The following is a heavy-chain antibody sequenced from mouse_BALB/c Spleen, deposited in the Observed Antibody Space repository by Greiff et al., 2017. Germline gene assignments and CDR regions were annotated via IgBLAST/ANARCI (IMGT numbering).Heavy chain of an antibody. J-gene: IGHJ3*01. V-gene: IGHV1S81*02. Sequence: QVQLQQPGAELVKPGASVKLSCKASGYTFTSYWMHWVKQRPGQGLEWIGEINPSNGRTNYNEKFKSKATLTVDKSSSTAYMQLSSLTSEDSAVYYCARTNWDSWCAYWGQGTLVTVSA. CDR2: INPSNGRT. D-gene: IGHD4-1*01. CDR3: ARTNWDSWCAY. CDR1: GYTFTSYW.